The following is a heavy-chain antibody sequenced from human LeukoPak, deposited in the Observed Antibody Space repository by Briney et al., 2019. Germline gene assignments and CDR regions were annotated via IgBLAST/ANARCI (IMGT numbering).Heavy chain of an antibody. V-gene: IGHV1-69*04. CDR2: IIPILGIA. D-gene: IGHD5-12*01. Sequence: ASVKVSCKASGGTFSSYAISWVRQAPGQGLEWMGRIIPILGIANYAQKSQGRVTITADKSTSTAYMELSSLRSEDTAVYYCARGGIVATIDYWGQGTLVTVSS. CDR3: ARGGIVATIDY. J-gene: IGHJ4*02. CDR1: GGTFSSYA.